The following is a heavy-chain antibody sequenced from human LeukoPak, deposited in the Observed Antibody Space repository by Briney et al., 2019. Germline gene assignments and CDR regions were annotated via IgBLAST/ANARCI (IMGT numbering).Heavy chain of an antibody. CDR3: VRAGELDY. V-gene: IGHV1-2*02. CDR1: GYTFTDYY. J-gene: IGHJ4*02. CDR2: INPKSGGT. Sequence: ASVKVSCKASGYTFTDYYMNWVRQAPGQGLEWMGWINPKSGGTKYAQKFQGRVTMTRDTSITTAYMELTILSSDDTAVFYCVRAGELDYWGQGTLVSVSS. D-gene: IGHD7-27*01.